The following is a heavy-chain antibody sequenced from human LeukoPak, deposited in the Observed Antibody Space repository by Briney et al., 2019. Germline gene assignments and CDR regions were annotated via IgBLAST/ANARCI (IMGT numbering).Heavy chain of an antibody. CDR2: IYYSGST. J-gene: IGHJ4*02. D-gene: IGHD1-26*01. CDR1: GGSIRSCY. V-gene: IGHV4-59*08. CDR3: ASGSYYFDY. Sequence: SETLSLTCTVSGGSIRSCYWSWIRQPPGKALEWIGYIYYSGSTKYNPSLKSRATISVDTSKNQFSLKLSSVTAADTAVYYCASGSYYFDYWGQGTLVTVSS.